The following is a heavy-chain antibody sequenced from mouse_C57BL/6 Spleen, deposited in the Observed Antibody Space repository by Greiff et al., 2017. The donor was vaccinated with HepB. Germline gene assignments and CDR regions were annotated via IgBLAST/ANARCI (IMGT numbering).Heavy chain of an antibody. J-gene: IGHJ2*01. CDR1: GFTFSSYA. CDR2: ISSGGDYI. Sequence: EVHLVESGEGLVKPGGSLKLSCAASGFTFSSYAMSWVRQTPEKRLEWVAYISSGGDYIYYADTVKGRFTISRDNARNTLYLQMSSLKSEDTAMYYCTRGGDYDACFDYWGQGTTLTVSS. D-gene: IGHD2-4*01. V-gene: IGHV5-9-1*02. CDR3: TRGGDYDACFDY.